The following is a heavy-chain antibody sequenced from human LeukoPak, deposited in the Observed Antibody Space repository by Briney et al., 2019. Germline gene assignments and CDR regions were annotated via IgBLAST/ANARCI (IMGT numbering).Heavy chain of an antibody. J-gene: IGHJ4*02. V-gene: IGHV4-30-4*01. D-gene: IGHD3-10*01. Sequence: PSETLSLTCTVSGGSISSGDYYWSWIRQPPGKGLEWIGFIYYSGSTYYNPSLKSRVTISVDTSKNQFSLKLSSVTAADTAVYYCARDKRELLWFGELSYFDYWGQGTLVTVSS. CDR3: ARDKRELLWFGELSYFDY. CDR1: GGSISSGDYY. CDR2: IYYSGST.